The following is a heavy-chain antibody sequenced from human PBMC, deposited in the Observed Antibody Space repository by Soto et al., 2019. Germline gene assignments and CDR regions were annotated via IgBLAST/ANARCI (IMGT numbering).Heavy chain of an antibody. CDR2: IWYDGSNK. CDR3: ARDLMITFGGVIVWAQIGY. Sequence: GGSLRLSCAASGFTFSSYGMHWVRQAPGKGLEWVAVIWYDGSNKYYADSVKGRFTISRDNSKNTLYLQMNSLRAEDTAVYYCARDLMITFGGVIVWAQIGYWGQGTLVTVSS. J-gene: IGHJ4*02. CDR1: GFTFSSYG. D-gene: IGHD3-16*02. V-gene: IGHV3-33*01.